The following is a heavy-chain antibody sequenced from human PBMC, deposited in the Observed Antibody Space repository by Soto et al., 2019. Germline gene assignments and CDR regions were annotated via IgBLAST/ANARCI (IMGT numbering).Heavy chain of an antibody. V-gene: IGHV4-39*01. CDR3: ASGPIFGVVTPYYFDY. CDR2: IYYSGST. CDR1: GGSISSSSYY. J-gene: IGHJ4*02. Sequence: PSETLSLTCTVSGGSISSSSYYWGWIRQPPGKGLEWIGSIYYSGSTYYNPSLKSRVTISVDTSKNQFSLKLSSVTAADTAVYYCASGPIFGVVTPYYFDYWGQGTLVTVSS. D-gene: IGHD3-3*01.